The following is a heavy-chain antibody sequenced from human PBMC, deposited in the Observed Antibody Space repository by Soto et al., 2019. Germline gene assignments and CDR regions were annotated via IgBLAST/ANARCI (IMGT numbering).Heavy chain of an antibody. V-gene: IGHV1-18*01. J-gene: IGHJ4*02. CDR1: GYTFTSCS. CDR2: ISAYNGTT. D-gene: IGHD3-22*01. CDR3: ARDKYYDSSGYYRGLDDY. Sequence: QVQLVQSGAEVKKPGASVKVSCKASGYTFTSCSIRWVRQAPGQGLEWMEWISAYNGTTNYAQKLQGRVTMTTDTSTSRACMELRSLRSDHTVMYFCARDKYYDSSGYYRGLDDYWCQGTLVTVSS.